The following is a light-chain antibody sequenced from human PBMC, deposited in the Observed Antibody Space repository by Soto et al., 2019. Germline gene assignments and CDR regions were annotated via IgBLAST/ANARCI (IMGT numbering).Light chain of an antibody. CDR2: EVL. V-gene: IGLV2-14*01. J-gene: IGLJ3*02. Sequence: QSALTQPASVSGSPGQSITISCTGTSSDLGRYNYVSWFQHHPGKAPKLLIYEVLNRPSGVSNRFSGSKSGNTASLTISGLQAEDEADYYCSSFTTTNTGVFGGGTKVTVL. CDR1: SSDLGRYNY. CDR3: SSFTTTNTGV.